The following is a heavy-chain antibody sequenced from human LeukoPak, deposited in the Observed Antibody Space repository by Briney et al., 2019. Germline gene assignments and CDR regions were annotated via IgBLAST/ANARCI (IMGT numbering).Heavy chain of an antibody. CDR1: GGSFSGYY. V-gene: IGHV4-34*01. Sequence: SETLSLTCAVYGGSFSGYYWSWIRQPPGKGLEWIGEINHSGSTNYNPSLKSRVTISVDTSKNQFSLKLSSVTAADTAVYYCERVGYSYGYWGQGTLLTVSS. D-gene: IGHD5-18*01. CDR3: ERVGYSYGY. CDR2: INHSGST. J-gene: IGHJ4*02.